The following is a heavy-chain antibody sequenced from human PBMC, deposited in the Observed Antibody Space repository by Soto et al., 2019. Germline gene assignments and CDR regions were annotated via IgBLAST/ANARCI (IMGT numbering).Heavy chain of an antibody. D-gene: IGHD6-13*01. CDR1: GGSISSGDYY. CDR3: AREGIAAADLGY. CDR2: IYYSGST. J-gene: IGHJ4*02. Sequence: SETLSLTCTVSGGSISSGDYYWSWIRQPPGKGLEWIGYIYYSGSTYYNPSLKSRVTISVDTSKNQFSLKLSSVTAADTAVYYCAREGIAAADLGYWGQGTLVTVSS. V-gene: IGHV4-30-4*01.